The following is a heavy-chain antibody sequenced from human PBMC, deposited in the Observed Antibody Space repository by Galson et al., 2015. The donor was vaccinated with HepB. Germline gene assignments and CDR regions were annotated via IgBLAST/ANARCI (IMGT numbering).Heavy chain of an antibody. D-gene: IGHD4-17*01. CDR3: ARLDGDYGAFDI. J-gene: IGHJ3*02. V-gene: IGHV6-1*01. CDR2: TYYRSKWYK. Sequence: ISGDSVSSNTAAWNWIRQSPSRGLEWLGRTYYRSKWYKDYAVSVKSRTTINPDTSKNQFSLQLNSVTPEDTAVYYCARLDGDYGAFDIWGQGTMVTVSS. CDR1: GDSVSSNTAA.